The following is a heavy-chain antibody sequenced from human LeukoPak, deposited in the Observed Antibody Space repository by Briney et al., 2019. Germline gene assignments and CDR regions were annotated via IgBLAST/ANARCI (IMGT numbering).Heavy chain of an antibody. Sequence: SETLSVTCTVSGGSISSSSYYWGWIRQPPGKGLEWIGSIYYSGSTYYNPSLKSRVTISVDTSKNQFSLKLSSVTAADTAVYYCARHVWSGYCWFDPWGQGTLVTVS. J-gene: IGHJ5*02. CDR2: IYYSGST. V-gene: IGHV4-39*01. CDR1: GGSISSSSYY. CDR3: ARHVWSGYCWFDP. D-gene: IGHD3-3*01.